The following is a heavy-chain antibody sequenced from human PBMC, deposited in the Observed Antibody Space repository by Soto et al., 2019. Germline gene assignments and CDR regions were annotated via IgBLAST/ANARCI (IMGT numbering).Heavy chain of an antibody. CDR3: AGGRVWFGELFRYYYYYGMDV. Sequence: ASVKVSCKVSGYTFTSYDINWVRQATGQGLEWMGWMNPNSGNTGYAQKFQGRVTMTRNTSISTAYMELSSLRSEDTAVYYCAGGRVWFGELFRYYYYYGMDVWGQGTTVTVSS. CDR1: GYTFTSYD. V-gene: IGHV1-8*01. CDR2: MNPNSGNT. J-gene: IGHJ6*02. D-gene: IGHD3-10*01.